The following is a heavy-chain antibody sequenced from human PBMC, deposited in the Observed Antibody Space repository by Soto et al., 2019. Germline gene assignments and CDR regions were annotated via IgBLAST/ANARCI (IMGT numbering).Heavy chain of an antibody. CDR3: ARISGTAVAGEVDY. CDR2: INHSGST. J-gene: IGHJ4*02. V-gene: IGHV4-34*01. D-gene: IGHD6-19*01. Sequence: QVQLQQWGAGLLKPSETLSLTCAVYGGSFSGYYWSWIRQPPGKGLEWIGEINHSGSTNYNPSLKSRLTISVDMSKNQFSLKLGSVTAADTAVYYCARISGTAVAGEVDYWGQGTLVTVSS. CDR1: GGSFSGYY.